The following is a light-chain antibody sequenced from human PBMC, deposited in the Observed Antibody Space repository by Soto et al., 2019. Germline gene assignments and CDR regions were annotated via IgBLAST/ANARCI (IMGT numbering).Light chain of an antibody. CDR2: GAS. J-gene: IGKJ4*01. V-gene: IGKV3D-15*01. Sequence: EIVVTQSPATLSLSPGERATLSCRASPSVSSYLAWYQQKPGQAPRLLIYGASSRATGVPARFSGSGSGTDFTLTISSLEPEDFAVYYCQQFTKWLPCTFGEGTKVDIK. CDR1: PSVSSY. CDR3: QQFTKWLPCT.